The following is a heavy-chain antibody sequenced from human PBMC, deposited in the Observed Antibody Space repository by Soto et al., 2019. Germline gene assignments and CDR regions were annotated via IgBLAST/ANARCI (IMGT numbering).Heavy chain of an antibody. V-gene: IGHV4-39*01. CDR2: IYYSGST. CDR3: ASPGSGWSTFYYYGKDV. CDR1: GGSISSSSYY. J-gene: IGHJ6*02. D-gene: IGHD6-19*01. Sequence: SETLSLTCTVSGGSISSSSYYWGWIRQPPGKGLEWIGSIYYSGSTYYNPSLKSRVTISVDTSKNQFSLKLSSVTAADTAVYYCASPGSGWSTFYYYGKDVWGQGTTVT.